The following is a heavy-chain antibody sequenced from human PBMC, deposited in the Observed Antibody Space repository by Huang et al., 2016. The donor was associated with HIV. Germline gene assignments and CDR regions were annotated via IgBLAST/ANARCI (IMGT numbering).Heavy chain of an antibody. D-gene: IGHD6-13*01. Sequence: EEQLVESGGGLVQPGGSLRLSCAASGSSFSSCNMNWVRQAPGKGLEWRSYISEKGRVITYAESVKGRFTVSRDNAKNSLYLQMDSLRAEDTAVYYCARGYSSSWLYNWGQGTLVTVSS. CDR3: ARGYSSSWLYN. CDR1: GSSFSSCN. CDR2: ISEKGRVI. J-gene: IGHJ4*02. V-gene: IGHV3-48*01.